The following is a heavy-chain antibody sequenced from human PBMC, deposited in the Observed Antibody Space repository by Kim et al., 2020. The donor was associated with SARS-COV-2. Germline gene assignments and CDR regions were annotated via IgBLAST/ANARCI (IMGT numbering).Heavy chain of an antibody. V-gene: IGHV4-39*01. CDR1: GDSISSTSYY. J-gene: IGHJ3*02. D-gene: IGHD4-17*01. CDR2: IYYSGSA. Sequence: SETLSLTCSASGDSISSTSYYWGWIRQPPGKGLEWIGSIYYSGSAKYNSSLKSRVSISVDTSKNQFFLKVSSVTAADTAVYYCARHFDYPKAFDIWGQGTMVTVSS. CDR3: ARHFDYPKAFDI.